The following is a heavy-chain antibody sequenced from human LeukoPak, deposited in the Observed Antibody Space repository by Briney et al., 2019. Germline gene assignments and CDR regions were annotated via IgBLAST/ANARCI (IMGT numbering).Heavy chain of an antibody. CDR1: GFSFSSYE. Sequence: GGSLRLSCAASGFSFSSYEMNWVRQAPGKGLEWVAFIRYDGSNKYYADSVKGRFTISRDNSKNTLYLQMNSLRAEDTAVYYCAKDYRGGFDYWGQGTLVTVSS. CDR2: IRYDGSNK. J-gene: IGHJ4*02. D-gene: IGHD3-10*01. CDR3: AKDYRGGFDY. V-gene: IGHV3-30*02.